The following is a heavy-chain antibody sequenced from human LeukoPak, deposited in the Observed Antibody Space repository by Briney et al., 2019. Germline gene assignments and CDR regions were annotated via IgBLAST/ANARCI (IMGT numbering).Heavy chain of an antibody. Sequence: PGGSLRLSCAASGFTFSTYWISWVRQAPGKGLEWVANINEDGSEKYYVDSVKGRFTISRDNAKNSLYLQMNSLRAEDTAVYYCARYRGYSGYERMDYWGQGTLVIVSS. J-gene: IGHJ4*02. CDR3: ARYRGYSGYERMDY. CDR1: GFTFSTYW. D-gene: IGHD5-12*01. CDR2: INEDGSEK. V-gene: IGHV3-7*01.